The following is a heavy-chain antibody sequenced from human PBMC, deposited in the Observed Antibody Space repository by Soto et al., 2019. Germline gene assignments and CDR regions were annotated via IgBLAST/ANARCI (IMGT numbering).Heavy chain of an antibody. D-gene: IGHD1-1*01. J-gene: IGHJ4*02. CDR3: ARHGVRTPYYFDY. V-gene: IGHV4-59*08. CDR2: IYYSGST. Sequence: SVTMALSSTVVGGPIRNYYGRWIAQPPGKGLEWIAYIYYSGSTNYNPSLKSRVTISVDTSKNQFSLKLSSVTAADTAVYYCARHGVRTPYYFDYWGQGTLVTVSS. CDR1: GGPIRNYY.